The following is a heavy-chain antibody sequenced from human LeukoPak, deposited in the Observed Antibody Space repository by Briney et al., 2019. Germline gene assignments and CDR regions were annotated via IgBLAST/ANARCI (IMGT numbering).Heavy chain of an antibody. Sequence: PGGSLRLSCAASGFTFSSYGMHWVRQAPGKGLEWVAVISYDGSNKYYADSVKGRFTISRDNSKNTLYLQMNSLRAEDTAVYYCAKGGDFGVVRSWFDPWGQGTLVTVSS. V-gene: IGHV3-30*18. D-gene: IGHD3-3*01. CDR1: GFTFSSYG. J-gene: IGHJ5*02. CDR2: ISYDGSNK. CDR3: AKGGDFGVVRSWFDP.